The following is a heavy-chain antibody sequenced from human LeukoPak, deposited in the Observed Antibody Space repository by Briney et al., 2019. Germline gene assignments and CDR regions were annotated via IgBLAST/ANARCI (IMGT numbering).Heavy chain of an antibody. D-gene: IGHD3-10*01. CDR2: INHSGST. J-gene: IGHJ4*02. CDR1: GGSFNAYF. CDR3: ARRGSYYGSGSYVY. V-gene: IGHV4-34*01. Sequence: SETLSLTCAVYGGSFNAYFWSWIRQPPGKGLEWIGEINHSGSTNCNPSLKSRVSMSVDTSKNQFSLKLSSVTAADTAVYYCARRGSYYGSGSYVYWGQGTLVTVSS.